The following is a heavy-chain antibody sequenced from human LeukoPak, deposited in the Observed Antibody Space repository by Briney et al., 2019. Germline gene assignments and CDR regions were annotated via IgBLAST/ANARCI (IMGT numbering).Heavy chain of an antibody. CDR2: ISYDGSNK. J-gene: IGHJ4*02. CDR1: GFTFSNYA. V-gene: IGHV3-30*04. D-gene: IGHD3-10*01. CDR3: ARDPYYGSGSPPDN. Sequence: GGSLRLSCAASGFTFSNYAMHWVRQAPGKGLEWVAVISYDGSNKYYADSVKGRFTISRDNSKNTLYLQMNSLRAEDTAVYYCARDPYYGSGSPPDNWGQGTLVTVSS.